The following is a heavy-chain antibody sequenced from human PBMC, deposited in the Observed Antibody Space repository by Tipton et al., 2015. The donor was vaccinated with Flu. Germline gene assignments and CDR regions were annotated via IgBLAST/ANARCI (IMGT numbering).Heavy chain of an antibody. D-gene: IGHD4-11*01. J-gene: IGHJ5*02. CDR2: IHRSGNT. CDR1: GDSIGSDYY. CDR3: ARGDYSNYVSEPKDWFDP. Sequence: TLSLTCSVSGDSIGSDYYWGWIRQPPGKGLEWLGNIHRSGNTYYNSSLKSRVTISLDKSKNQSSLRLVSMTATDTAVYYCARGDYSNYVSEPKDWFDPWGRGILVTASS. V-gene: IGHV4-38-2*01.